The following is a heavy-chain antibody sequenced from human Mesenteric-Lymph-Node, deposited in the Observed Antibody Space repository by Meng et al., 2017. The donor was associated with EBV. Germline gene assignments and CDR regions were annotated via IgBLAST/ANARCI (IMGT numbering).Heavy chain of an antibody. CDR3: ARDCAGGNCRAEFQH. Sequence: QVKLVQSGLRLKKPGASVKISCKASGYTFTTYAMNWVRQAPGQGLEWMGWINTKTGDPTYAQRFTGRFVFSVDTSDSTAYLQISGLKAEDTAVYYCARDCAGGNCRAEFQHWGQGTLVTVSS. CDR1: GYTFTTYA. V-gene: IGHV7-4-1*02. CDR2: INTKTGDP. D-gene: IGHD2-15*01. J-gene: IGHJ1*01.